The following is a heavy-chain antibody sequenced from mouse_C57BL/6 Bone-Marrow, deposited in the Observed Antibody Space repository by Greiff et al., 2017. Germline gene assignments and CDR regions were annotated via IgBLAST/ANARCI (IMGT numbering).Heavy chain of an antibody. Sequence: ESGAELVKPGASVKMSCKASGYTFTTYPIEWMKQNHGKSLEWIGNFHPYNDDTNYNEKFKGKATLTVEKSSNTVYLELSRLTSDDSAVYYCARSSTFFYYFDYWGQGTTLTVSS. CDR1: GYTFTTYP. D-gene: IGHD5-1*01. CDR2: FHPYNDDT. V-gene: IGHV1-47*01. J-gene: IGHJ2*01. CDR3: ARSSTFFYYFDY.